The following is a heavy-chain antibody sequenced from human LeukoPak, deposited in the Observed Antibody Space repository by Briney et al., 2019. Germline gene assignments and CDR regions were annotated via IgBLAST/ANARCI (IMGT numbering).Heavy chain of an antibody. D-gene: IGHD2-15*01. CDR2: IKQDGSEK. CDR3: ARARYCSGGSCGYYYYYMDV. CDR1: GFTFSSYW. V-gene: IGHV3-7*01. Sequence: GGSLRLSCAASGFTFSSYWMSWVRQAPGKGLEWVANIKQDGSEKYYVDSVKGRFTISRDNAKNSLYLQMNSLRAEDTAVYYCARARYCSGGSCGYYYYYMDVWGKGTTVTVSS. J-gene: IGHJ6*03.